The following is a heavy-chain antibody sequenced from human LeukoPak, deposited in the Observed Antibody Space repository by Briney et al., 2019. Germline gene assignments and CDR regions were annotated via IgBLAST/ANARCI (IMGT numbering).Heavy chain of an antibody. CDR2: ISYDGSNK. Sequence: PGGSLRLSCAAWVCTLGICGLHGVRQAPGKGLEWVAFISYDGSNKYSGGSVRGRFTISRDKSKNTVYLQMNSLRPEDTAVYFCASDNNGFDPWGQGALVTVSS. CDR3: ASDNNGFDP. CDR1: VCTLGICG. V-gene: IGHV3-30*03. J-gene: IGHJ5*02.